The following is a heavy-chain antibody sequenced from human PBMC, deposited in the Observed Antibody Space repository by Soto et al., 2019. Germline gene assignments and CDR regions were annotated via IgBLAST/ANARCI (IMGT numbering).Heavy chain of an antibody. CDR2: IYYSGST. D-gene: IGHD5-18*01. V-gene: IGHV4-30-4*01. CDR1: GGSISSGDYY. J-gene: IGHJ5*02. Sequence: PSETLSLTCTVSGGSISSGDYYWSWIRQPPGKGLEWIGYIYYSGSTYYNPSLKSRVTISVDTSKNQFSLKLSSVTAADTAVYYCARGVVSYGRYNWFDPWGQGTLVTVSS. CDR3: ARGVVSYGRYNWFDP.